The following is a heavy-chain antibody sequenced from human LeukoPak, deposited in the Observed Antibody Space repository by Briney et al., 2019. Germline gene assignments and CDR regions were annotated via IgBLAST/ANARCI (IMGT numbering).Heavy chain of an antibody. Sequence: KPGGSLRLSCAASGFTFSSYMNWVRQAPGKGLEWVSSISSSSSYIYYADSVKGRFTISRDNAKNSLYLQMSSLRAEDTAVYYCARDLYCSGGSCPLGYWGQGTLVTVSS. CDR2: ISSSSSYI. D-gene: IGHD2-15*01. V-gene: IGHV3-21*01. CDR1: GFTFSSY. J-gene: IGHJ4*02. CDR3: ARDLYCSGGSCPLGY.